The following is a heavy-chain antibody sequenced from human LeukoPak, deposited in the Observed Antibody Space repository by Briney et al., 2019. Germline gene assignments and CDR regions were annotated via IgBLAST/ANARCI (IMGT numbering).Heavy chain of an antibody. CDR2: IYPGDSDT. D-gene: IGHD3-22*01. CDR1: GYSFTSYW. Sequence: GESLKISCKGSGYSFTSYWIGWVRQMPGKGLEWMWIIYPGDSDTRYSPSFQGQVTISADKSISTAYLQWSSLKASDTAMYYCATQTYYYDSSGYLDAFDIWGQGTMVTVSS. J-gene: IGHJ3*02. CDR3: ATQTYYYDSSGYLDAFDI. V-gene: IGHV5-51*01.